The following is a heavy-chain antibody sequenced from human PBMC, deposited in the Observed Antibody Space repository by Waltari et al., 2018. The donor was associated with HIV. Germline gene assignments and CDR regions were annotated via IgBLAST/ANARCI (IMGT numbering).Heavy chain of an antibody. Sequence: EVHLVESGGGLVKPGGSLRRSCAASGFTFRVYSMPWVRQAPGNGLEWVSTIDSSSSYIDYADSVRGRFTISRDNAKNSLFLQMDALRAEDTAFYYCARFDGGNSEVYHWGQGTLVTVSS. CDR1: GFTFRVYS. J-gene: IGHJ4*02. D-gene: IGHD2-21*02. CDR3: ARFDGGNSEVYH. CDR2: IDSSSSYI. V-gene: IGHV3-21*04.